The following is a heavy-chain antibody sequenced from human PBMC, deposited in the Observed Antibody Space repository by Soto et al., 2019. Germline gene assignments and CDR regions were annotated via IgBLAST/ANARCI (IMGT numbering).Heavy chain of an antibody. CDR1: GFTFSTYG. V-gene: IGHV3-23*01. CDR3: AKSNRPTAPFDY. CDR2: ISASGGST. D-gene: IGHD4-4*01. J-gene: IGHJ4*02. Sequence: GGSLILSCPASGFTFSTYGMSGGRQAPGKGLEWVSGISASGGSTYYADSVKGRFTISRDNSKSTMYLQMNSLRAEDTALYYCAKSNRPTAPFDYWGQGTLVTVS.